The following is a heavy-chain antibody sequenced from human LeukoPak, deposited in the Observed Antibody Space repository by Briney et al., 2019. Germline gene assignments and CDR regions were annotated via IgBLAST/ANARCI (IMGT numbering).Heavy chain of an antibody. D-gene: IGHD2-2*01. Sequence: SETLSLTCTVSGGSISSYHWSWIRQPAGKGLEWIGRIYTSGGTNYNPSLKSRVTMSVDTSKNQFSLKLSSVTAADTAVYYCAGVVPAANAGSYVDYWGQGTLVTVSS. CDR3: AGVVPAANAGSYVDY. J-gene: IGHJ4*02. CDR1: GGSISSYH. V-gene: IGHV4-4*07. CDR2: IYTSGGT.